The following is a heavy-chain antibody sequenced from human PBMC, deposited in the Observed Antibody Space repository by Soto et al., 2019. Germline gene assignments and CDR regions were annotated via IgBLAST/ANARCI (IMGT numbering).Heavy chain of an antibody. J-gene: IGHJ4*02. V-gene: IGHV1-2*02. CDR2: INPNSGGT. Sequence: GASVKVSCKASGYTFTGYYMHWVRQAPGQGLDWMGWINPNSGGTNYAQKFQGRVTMTRDTSISTAYMELSRLRSDDTAVYYCARANTQYDYVWGSYRPFDYWGQGTLVTVSS. CDR3: ARANTQYDYVWGSYRPFDY. CDR1: GYTFTGYY. D-gene: IGHD3-16*02.